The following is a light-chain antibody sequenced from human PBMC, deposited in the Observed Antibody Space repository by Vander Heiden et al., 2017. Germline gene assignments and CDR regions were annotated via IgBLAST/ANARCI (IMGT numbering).Light chain of an antibody. J-gene: IGLJ2*01. CDR1: NIGSKS. CDR3: QVWDSSSDLVV. CDR2: DDS. Sequence: SYVLTQPPSASVAPGQTARFTCGGNNIGSKSVHWYQQKPGQAPVLVVYDDSDRPSGIPERFSGSNSGNTATLTISRVEAGDEADYYCQVWDSSSDLVVFGGGTKLTVL. V-gene: IGLV3-21*02.